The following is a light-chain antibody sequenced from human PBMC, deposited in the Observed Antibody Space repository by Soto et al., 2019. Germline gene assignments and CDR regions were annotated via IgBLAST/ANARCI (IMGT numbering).Light chain of an antibody. V-gene: IGKV3-20*01. J-gene: IGKJ1*01. CDR1: QTISSNY. CDR2: GTS. CDR3: QQYVSWT. Sequence: EIVLTQSPGTLSVSPGERATLSCRTSQTISSNYLAWYQQKPGHAPSLLIYGTSSRATGIADRFSGSGSGTDFTLTIRRLEPEDSAIYYCQQYVSWTFGQGTKVEIK.